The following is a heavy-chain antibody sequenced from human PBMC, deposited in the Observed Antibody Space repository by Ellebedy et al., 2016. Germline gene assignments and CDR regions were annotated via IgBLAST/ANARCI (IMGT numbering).Heavy chain of an antibody. CDR2: IRYDGSNM. V-gene: IGHV3-30*02. CDR3: ASMYDFICENSRPYTRDRFEF. Sequence: GESLKISXAASGFTFSRYCMHWVRPAPGEGLEWVAFIRYDGSNMFYADSVKGRFTISRDNSRNTLYLQMNSLRDEDTAVYFCASMYDFICENSRPYTRDRFEFWGRGTLVTVSS. D-gene: IGHD3-16*01. CDR1: GFTFSRYC. J-gene: IGHJ4*02.